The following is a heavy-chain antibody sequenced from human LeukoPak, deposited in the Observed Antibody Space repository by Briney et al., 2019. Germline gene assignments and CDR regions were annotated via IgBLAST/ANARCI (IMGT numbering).Heavy chain of an antibody. CDR1: GFTFTSYT. D-gene: IGHD6-19*01. V-gene: IGHV3-30*04. CDR3: ARTVRYSSGPLTDLLPYYFDY. Sequence: GGSLRLSCAASGFTFTSYTLHWVRQAPGKGLEWVAGILYDGSNNFYADSVKGRFTISRDNSKNTLYLQMNSLRAEDMAVYYCARTVRYSSGPLTDLLPYYFDYWGQGTLVTVSS. CDR2: ILYDGSNN. J-gene: IGHJ4*02.